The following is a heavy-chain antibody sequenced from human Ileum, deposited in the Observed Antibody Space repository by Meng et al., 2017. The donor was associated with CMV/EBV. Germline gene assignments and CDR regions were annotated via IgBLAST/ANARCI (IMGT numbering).Heavy chain of an antibody. J-gene: IGHJ1*01. CDR3: ASGRLQFTPSALQH. V-gene: IGHV4-34*01. CDR2: VNNRGRT. D-gene: IGHD5-24*01. CDR1: GEPLNGFF. Sequence: QGQLHQWGAGLLKPSEPLFLTCAVSGEPLNGFFCSWIRQPPGRGLEWIGEVNNRGRTNYNPSLKSRLTISIDTSKRQLSLMVTSVTAADSAIYYCASGRLQFTPSALQHWGPGTLVTVSS.